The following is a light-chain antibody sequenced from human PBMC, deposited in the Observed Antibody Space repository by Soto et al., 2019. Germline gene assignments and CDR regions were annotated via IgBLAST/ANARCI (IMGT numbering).Light chain of an antibody. CDR1: QSVSSSY. V-gene: IGKV3D-7*01. CDR2: GAS. Sequence: PGERVTLSCRASQSVSSSYLTWYQQKPGQAPRLLIYGASTRATSIPARFSGSGSGTDFTLTISSLQPEDFAVYYCQQDYNLPLTFGGGTKVDSK. CDR3: QQDYNLPLT. J-gene: IGKJ4*01.